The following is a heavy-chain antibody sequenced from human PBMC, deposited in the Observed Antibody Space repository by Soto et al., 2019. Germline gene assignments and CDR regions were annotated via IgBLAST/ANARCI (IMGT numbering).Heavy chain of an antibody. CDR3: ARGWGYDSNDYYYAY. CDR2: IIPIFGTA. V-gene: IGHV1-69*01. D-gene: IGHD3-22*01. Sequence: QVQLVQSGAEVRKPGSSVKVSCKASGGTFSRHAISWVRQAPGQGLAWMGGIIPIFGTANHAQKFQGRVTIIADESTSTVYMELSSLRSEDTAMYYCARGWGYDSNDYYYAYWGQGTLVIVSS. CDR1: GGTFSRHA. J-gene: IGHJ4*02.